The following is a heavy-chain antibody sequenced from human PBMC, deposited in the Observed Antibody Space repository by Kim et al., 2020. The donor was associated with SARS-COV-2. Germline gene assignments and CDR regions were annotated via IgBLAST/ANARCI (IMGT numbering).Heavy chain of an antibody. CDR2: ISYDGSNK. D-gene: IGHD3-22*01. V-gene: IGHV3-30*18. Sequence: GGSLRLSCAASGFTFSSYGMHWVRQAPGKGLEWVAVISYDGSNKYYADSVKGRFTISRDNSKNTLYLQMNSLRAEDTAVYYCAKDKFLGLVVIYRIFDYWGQGTLVTVSS. J-gene: IGHJ4*02. CDR1: GFTFSSYG. CDR3: AKDKFLGLVVIYRIFDY.